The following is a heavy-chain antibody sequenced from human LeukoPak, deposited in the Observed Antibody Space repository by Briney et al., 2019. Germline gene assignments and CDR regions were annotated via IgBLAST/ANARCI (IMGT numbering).Heavy chain of an antibody. V-gene: IGHV7-4-1*02. J-gene: IGHJ5*02. Sequence: ASVKVSCKASGYTFTSYAMNWVRQAPGQGLEWMGWINTNTGNPTYAQGFTGRFVFSLDTSVSTAYLQISSLKAEDTAVYYCARDVTMVRGVIILGIWFDPWGQGTLVTVSS. CDR2: INTNTGNP. D-gene: IGHD3-10*01. CDR1: GYTFTSYA. CDR3: ARDVTMVRGVIILGIWFDP.